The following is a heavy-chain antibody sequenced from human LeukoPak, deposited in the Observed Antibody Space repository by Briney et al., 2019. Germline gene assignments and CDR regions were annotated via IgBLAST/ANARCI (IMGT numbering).Heavy chain of an antibody. V-gene: IGHV1-18*01. CDR2: ISAYNGNT. D-gene: IGHD3-22*01. Sequence: ASVKVSCKASGYTFTSYGISWVRQAPGQGLEWMGWISAYNGNTNYAQKLQGRVTVTTDTSTSTAYMELRSLRSDDTAVYYCARWTGYYDSSGYAYWGQGTLVTVSS. J-gene: IGHJ4*02. CDR3: ARWTGYYDSSGYAY. CDR1: GYTFTSYG.